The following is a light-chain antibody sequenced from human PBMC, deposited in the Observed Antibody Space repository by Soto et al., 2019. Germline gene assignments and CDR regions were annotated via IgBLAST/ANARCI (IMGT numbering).Light chain of an antibody. V-gene: IGLV6-57*04. CDR2: EDN. CDR3: QSYHSGNVV. J-gene: IGLJ2*01. Sequence: NFMLTQPHSVSESPGKTGTLSFTRSSGSIASNYVQWYQQRPGSAPTPVIYEDNERPSGVPDRFSGSIDSSSNSASLTISGLKTDDEADYYCQSYHSGNVVFGGGTKLTVL. CDR1: SGSIASNY.